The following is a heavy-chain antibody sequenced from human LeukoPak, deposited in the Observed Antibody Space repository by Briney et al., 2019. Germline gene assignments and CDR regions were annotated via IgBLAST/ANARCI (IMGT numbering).Heavy chain of an antibody. CDR1: GFTFSSYS. D-gene: IGHD3-10*01. CDR2: ISSSSSYI. Sequence: GGSLRLSCAASGFTFSSYSMNWVRQAPGKGLEWVSSISSSSSYIYYGDSVKGRFTISRDNAKNSLYLKMNSLRAEATAVYYCARVWFGEFGYYFDYWGKGTLVTVSS. CDR3: ARVWFGEFGYYFDY. V-gene: IGHV3-21*01. J-gene: IGHJ4*02.